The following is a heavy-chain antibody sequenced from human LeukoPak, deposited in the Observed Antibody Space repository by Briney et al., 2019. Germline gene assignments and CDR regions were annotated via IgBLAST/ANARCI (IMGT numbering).Heavy chain of an antibody. CDR3: ARENYDILTGYTPFDY. V-gene: IGHV5-51*01. D-gene: IGHD3-9*01. J-gene: IGHJ4*02. CDR2: IYPGDSDT. CDR1: GYSFTSYW. Sequence: PGESLKISCKGSGYSFTSYWIGWVRQMPGKGLEWMGIIYPGDSDTRYSPSFQGQVTISADKSISTAYLQWSSLKASDTAMYYCARENYDILTGYTPFDYWGQGTLVTVSS.